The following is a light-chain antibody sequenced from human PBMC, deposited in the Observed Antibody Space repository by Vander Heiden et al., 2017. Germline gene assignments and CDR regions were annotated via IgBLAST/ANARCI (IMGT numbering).Light chain of an antibody. CDR2: DSN. J-gene: IGLJ2*01. CDR1: TSNIGRNW. V-gene: IGLV1-51*01. Sequence: QSVLTPPPSVSAAAQQTVTISSSGSTSNIGRNWVTWYQQLPGTAPKLLIYDSNKRPSGFPDRFSGSKSGTSATLGITGLQAGDEADYYCGAWDSILSVVVFGGGTKLTVL. CDR3: GAWDSILSVVV.